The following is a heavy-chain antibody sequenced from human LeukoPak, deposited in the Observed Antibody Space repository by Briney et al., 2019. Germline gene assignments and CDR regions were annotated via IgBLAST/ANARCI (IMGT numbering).Heavy chain of an antibody. V-gene: IGHV3-53*01. CDR1: GFTVTSNS. CDR2: IYSDNT. Sequence: GGSLRLSCTVSGFTVTSNSMSWVRQAPGKGLEWVSFIYSDNTHYSDSVKGRFTISRDNSKNTLYLQMNSLRAEDTAVYYCARRAGAYSHPYDYWGQGTLVTVSS. D-gene: IGHD4/OR15-4a*01. J-gene: IGHJ4*02. CDR3: ARRAGAYSHPYDY.